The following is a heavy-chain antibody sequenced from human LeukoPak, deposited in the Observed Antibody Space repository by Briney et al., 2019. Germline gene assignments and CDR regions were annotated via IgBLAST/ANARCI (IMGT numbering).Heavy chain of an antibody. CDR3: ARHSSASTHFDY. D-gene: IGHD2/OR15-2a*01. CDR1: GGSISSSSYY. Sequence: PSETLSLTCTVSGGSISSSSYYWGWIRQPPGKGLEWIGYIYYSGSTNYNPSLKSRVTISVDTSKNQFSLKLSSVTAADTAVYYCARHSSASTHFDYWGQGTLVTVSS. CDR2: IYYSGST. V-gene: IGHV4-61*05. J-gene: IGHJ4*02.